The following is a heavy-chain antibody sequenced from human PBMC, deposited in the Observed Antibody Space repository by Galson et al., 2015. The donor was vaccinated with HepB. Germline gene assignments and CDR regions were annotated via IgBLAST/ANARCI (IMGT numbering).Heavy chain of an antibody. CDR1: GYNFGAHW. CDR2: IYPGDSDT. CDR3: ARGRYCNDGTCYLDY. J-gene: IGHJ4*02. D-gene: IGHD2-15*01. V-gene: IGHV5-51*03. Sequence: QSGAEVKKPGESLKISCKASGYNFGAHWISWVRQMPGKGLEWMGIIYPGDSDTRYRPSFQGQVTISADKSIGTAYLQWSSLKASDTAMFYCARGRYCNDGTCYLDYWGQGTLVTVSS.